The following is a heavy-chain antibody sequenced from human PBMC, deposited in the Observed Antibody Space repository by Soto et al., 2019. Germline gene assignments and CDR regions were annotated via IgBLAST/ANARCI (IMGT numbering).Heavy chain of an antibody. D-gene: IGHD3-10*01. V-gene: IGHV4-31*03. CDR3: AREMAVTMVRGVINGYWFDP. J-gene: IGHJ5*02. Sequence: PSETLSLTCTVSGGSISSGGYYWSWIRQHPGKGLEWIGYIYYSGSTYYNPSLKSRVTISVDTSKNQFSLKLSSVTAADTAVYYCAREMAVTMVRGVINGYWFDPWGQGTLVTVSS. CDR2: IYYSGST. CDR1: GGSISSGGYY.